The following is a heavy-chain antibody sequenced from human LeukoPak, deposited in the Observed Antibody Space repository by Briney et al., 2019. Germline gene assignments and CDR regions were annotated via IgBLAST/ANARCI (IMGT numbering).Heavy chain of an antibody. J-gene: IGHJ5*02. Sequence: PGRSLRLSCAASGFTFDDYAMHWVRQAPGKGLEWVSGISWNSGSIGYADSVKGRFTISRDNAKNSLYLQMNSLRAEDMALYYCAKDIGSGYDYGSWFDPWGRGTLVTVSS. D-gene: IGHD5-12*01. CDR3: AKDIGSGYDYGSWFDP. CDR2: ISWNSGSI. CDR1: GFTFDDYA. V-gene: IGHV3-9*03.